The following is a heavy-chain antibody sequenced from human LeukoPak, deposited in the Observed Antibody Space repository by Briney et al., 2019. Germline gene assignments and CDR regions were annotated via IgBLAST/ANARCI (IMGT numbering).Heavy chain of an antibody. CDR1: GFTFSSYA. V-gene: IGHV3-30*04. CDR3: AKDPTKAGVLYYFDY. CDR2: ISYDGGKK. D-gene: IGHD6-13*01. Sequence: GGSLRLSCAASGFTFSSYAMHWVRQAPGKGLEWVAVISYDGGKKYYADSVKGRFTISRDNSKNTLYLQMNSLRAEDTAVYYCAKDPTKAGVLYYFDYWGQGTLVTVSS. J-gene: IGHJ4*02.